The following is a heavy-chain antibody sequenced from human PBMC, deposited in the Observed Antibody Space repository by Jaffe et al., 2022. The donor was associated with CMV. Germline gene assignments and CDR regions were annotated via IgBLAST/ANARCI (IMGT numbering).Heavy chain of an antibody. CDR3: TTGYCSSTSCYYYYYMDV. V-gene: IGHV3-15*01. CDR2: IKSKTDGGTT. D-gene: IGHD2-2*01. J-gene: IGHJ6*03. CDR1: GFTFSNAW. Sequence: EVQLVESGGGLVKPGGSLRLSCAASGFTFSNAWMSWVRQAPGKGLEWVGRIKSKTDGGTTDYAAPVKGRFTISRDDSKNTLYLQMNSLKTEDTAVYYCTTGYCSSTSCYYYYYMDVWGKGTTVTVSS.